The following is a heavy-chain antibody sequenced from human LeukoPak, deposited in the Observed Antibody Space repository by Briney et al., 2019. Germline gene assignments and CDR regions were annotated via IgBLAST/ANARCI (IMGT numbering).Heavy chain of an antibody. CDR2: IYYSGST. Sequence: SETLSLTCAVYGGSFSGYYWSWIRQPPGKGLEWIGYIYYSGSTNYNPSLKSRVTISIDTSKNQFSLKLSSVTAADTAVYYCARVGAYGGLDYWGQGTLVTVSS. CDR1: GGSFSGYY. J-gene: IGHJ4*02. CDR3: ARVGAYGGLDY. D-gene: IGHD4-23*01. V-gene: IGHV4-59*01.